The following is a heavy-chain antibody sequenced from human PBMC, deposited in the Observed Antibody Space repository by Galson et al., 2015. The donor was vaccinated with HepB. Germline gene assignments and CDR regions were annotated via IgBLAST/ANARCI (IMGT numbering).Heavy chain of an antibody. Sequence: ETLSLTCTVSGDSPATFYWSWIRESPGKGLEWIANIFASGTTHYRPSLRSRVTMSADRSKNQLSLRLTSVTAADTAVYYCARGVREFDAYDLWGQGTRVIVS. J-gene: IGHJ3*01. CDR3: ARGVREFDAYDL. V-gene: IGHV4-4*09. CDR2: IFASGTT. D-gene: IGHD3-10*01. CDR1: GDSPATFY.